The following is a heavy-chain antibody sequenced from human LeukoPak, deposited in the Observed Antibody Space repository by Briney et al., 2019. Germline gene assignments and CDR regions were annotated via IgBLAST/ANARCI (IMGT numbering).Heavy chain of an antibody. J-gene: IGHJ4*02. CDR1: GSSISSYY. CDR3: ARQGVVVAAYFDS. CDR2: KYYSGNT. V-gene: IGHV4-39*01. D-gene: IGHD2-15*01. Sequence: PSETLPLTCTVSGSSISSYYWTWIRQTPEKGLEWIGSKYYSGNTYYNPSLKSRVTISVDTSKNHFSLSLTSVTAADTAVYYCARQGVVVAAYFDSWGQGTLVTVSS.